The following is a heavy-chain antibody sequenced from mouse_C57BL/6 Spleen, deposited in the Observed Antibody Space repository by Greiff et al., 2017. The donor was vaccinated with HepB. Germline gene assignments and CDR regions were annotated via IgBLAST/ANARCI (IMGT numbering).Heavy chain of an antibody. J-gene: IGHJ4*01. CDR3: ARQLRNYAMDY. CDR2: ISGGGGNT. CDR1: GFTFSSYT. V-gene: IGHV5-9*01. Sequence: EVQGVESGGGLVKPGGSLKLSCAASGFTFSSYTMSWVRQTPEKRLEWVATISGGGGNTYYPDSVKGRFTISSDNAKNTLYLQMSSLRSEDTALYYCARQLRNYAMDYWGQGTSVTVSS.